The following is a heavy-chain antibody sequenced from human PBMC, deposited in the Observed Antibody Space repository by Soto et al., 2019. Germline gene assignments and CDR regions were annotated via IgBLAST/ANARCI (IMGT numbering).Heavy chain of an antibody. J-gene: IGHJ3*02. D-gene: IGHD4-4*01. CDR3: ARVWRSVTHHADAFDI. Sequence: SETLSLTCAVYGGSFSGYYWSWIRQPPGKGLEWIGEINHSGSTNYNPSLKSRVTISVDTSKNQFSLKLSSVTAADTAVYYCARVWRSVTHHADAFDIWGQGPMVTVSS. CDR1: GGSFSGYY. V-gene: IGHV4-34*01. CDR2: INHSGST.